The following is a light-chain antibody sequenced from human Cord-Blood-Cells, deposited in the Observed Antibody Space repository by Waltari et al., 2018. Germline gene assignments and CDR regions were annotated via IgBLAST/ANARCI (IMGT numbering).Light chain of an antibody. CDR1: SSNIGSNY. J-gene: IGLJ3*02. V-gene: IGLV1-47*01. CDR2: RNN. Sequence: QSVLTQPPSASGTPGQRVTIPCSGSSSNIGSNYVYWYQQLPGTAPKLLIYRNNQRPSGVPARFSGSKSGTSASLAISGLRSEDEADYYCAAWDDSLSGWVFGGGTKLTVL. CDR3: AAWDDSLSGWV.